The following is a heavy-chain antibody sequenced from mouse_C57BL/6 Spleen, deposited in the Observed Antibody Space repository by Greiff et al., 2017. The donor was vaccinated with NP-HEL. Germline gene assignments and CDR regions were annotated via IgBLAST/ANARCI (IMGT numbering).Heavy chain of an antibody. CDR2: INPNNGGT. D-gene: IGHD2-1*01. Sequence: EVQLQQSGPELVKPGASVKISCKASGYTFTDYYMNWVKQSHGKSLEWIGDINPNNGGTSYNQKFKGKATLTVDKSSSTAYMELRSLTSEDSAVYYCAPYGNYAMDDWGQGTSVTVSS. CDR1: GYTFTDYY. J-gene: IGHJ4*01. CDR3: APYGNYAMDD. V-gene: IGHV1-26*01.